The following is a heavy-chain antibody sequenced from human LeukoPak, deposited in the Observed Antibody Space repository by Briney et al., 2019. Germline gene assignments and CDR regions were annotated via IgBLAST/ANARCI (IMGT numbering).Heavy chain of an antibody. CDR2: VYCGST. CDR3: ARHARLGVVNY. D-gene: IGHD3-3*01. J-gene: IGHJ4*02. Sequence: SETLSLTCTVSGDSISSSSYYWGWIRQPPGKGLEWIGSVYCGSTYYNPSLKSRVTISVDTSKNQFSLNLSSVTAADTAVYYCARHARLGVVNYWGQGTLVTVSS. V-gene: IGHV4-39*01. CDR1: GDSISSSSYY.